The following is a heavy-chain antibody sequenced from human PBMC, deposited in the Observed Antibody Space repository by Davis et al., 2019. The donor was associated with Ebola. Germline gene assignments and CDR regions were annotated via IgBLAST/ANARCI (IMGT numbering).Heavy chain of an antibody. CDR1: GYTFTSYG. J-gene: IGHJ6*04. D-gene: IGHD6-6*01. CDR3: ARDKKYSSYYYYYGMDV. Sequence: ASVKVSCKASGYTFTSYGISWLRQAPGQGLEWMGWISAYNGNTNYAQKLQGRVTMTTDTSTSTAYMELRSLRSDDTAVYYCARDKKYSSYYYYYGMDVWGKGTTVTVSS. V-gene: IGHV1-18*01. CDR2: ISAYNGNT.